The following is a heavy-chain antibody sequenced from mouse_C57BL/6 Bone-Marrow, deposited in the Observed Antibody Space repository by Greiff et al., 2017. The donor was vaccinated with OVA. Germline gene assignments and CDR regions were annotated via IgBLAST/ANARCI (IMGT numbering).Heavy chain of an antibody. J-gene: IGHJ2*01. CDR1: GYTFTDYE. CDR3: TRRGYDYPYYFDY. V-gene: IGHV1-15*01. CDR2: IDPETGGT. Sequence: QVHVKQSGAELVRPGASVTLSCKASGYTFTDYEMHWVKQTPVHGLEWIGAIDPETGGTAYNQKFKGKAILTADKSSSTAYMELRSLTSEDSAVYYCTRRGYDYPYYFDYWGQGTTLTVSS. D-gene: IGHD2-4*01.